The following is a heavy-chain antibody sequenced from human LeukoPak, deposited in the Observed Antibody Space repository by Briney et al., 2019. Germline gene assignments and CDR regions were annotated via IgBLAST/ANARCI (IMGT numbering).Heavy chain of an antibody. Sequence: RASVKVSCKASGGTFNTYAINWVRQAPGQGLEWMGGIIPMFGTANYAQKFQGRVTITTDASSNTAYMEMSSLRSDDSAVYYCARDLEPITMIENPSPHYWGQGTLVTVSS. V-gene: IGHV1-69*05. CDR2: IIPMFGTA. CDR1: GGTFNTYA. J-gene: IGHJ4*02. CDR3: ARDLEPITMIENPSPHY. D-gene: IGHD3-22*01.